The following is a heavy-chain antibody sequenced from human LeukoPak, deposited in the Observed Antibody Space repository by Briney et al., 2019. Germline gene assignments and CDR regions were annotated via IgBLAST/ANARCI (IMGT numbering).Heavy chain of an antibody. CDR3: ARVPYVFDL. CDR2: INRDGSST. V-gene: IGHV3-74*01. CDR1: GFTFSNYW. J-gene: IGHJ3*01. Sequence: AGSLRLSCAASGFTFSNYWMHWVRQAPGKGLVWFSRINRDGSSTDYLDSVKGRFTIYRDNARNTLYLQMNSLRAEDTAVYYCARVPYVFDLWGQGTMVTVSS.